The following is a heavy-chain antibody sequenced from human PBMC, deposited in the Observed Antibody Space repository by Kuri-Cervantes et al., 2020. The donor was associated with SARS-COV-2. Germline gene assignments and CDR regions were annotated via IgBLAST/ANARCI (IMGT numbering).Heavy chain of an antibody. J-gene: IGHJ6*03. CDR1: GGSFSGYY. V-gene: IGHV4-34*01. CDR2: INHGGGT. D-gene: IGHD3-3*01. CDR3: ARGVRFLDPKYYYFYYYMDV. Sequence: SETLSLTCAVYGGSFSGYYWSWIRQPPGKGLEWIGEINHGGGTNYNPSLMSRVTISVDTSKNQFSLELRSVTAADTAVYYCARGVRFLDPKYYYFYYYMDVWGKGTTVTVSS.